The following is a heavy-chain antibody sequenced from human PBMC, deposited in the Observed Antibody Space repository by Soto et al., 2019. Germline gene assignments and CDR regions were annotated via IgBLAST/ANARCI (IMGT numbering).Heavy chain of an antibody. Sequence: GGSLRLSCAASGFTFSSYAMSWVRQAPGKGLEWVSAISGSGGSTYYADSVKGRFTISRDNSRNTLYLQMNSLRAEDTGVYYCAKDLLEDIIVVVPAASADYWGQGTLVTVLL. CDR3: AKDLLEDIIVVVPAASADY. V-gene: IGHV3-23*01. CDR1: GFTFSSYA. J-gene: IGHJ4*02. D-gene: IGHD2-2*01. CDR2: ISGSGGST.